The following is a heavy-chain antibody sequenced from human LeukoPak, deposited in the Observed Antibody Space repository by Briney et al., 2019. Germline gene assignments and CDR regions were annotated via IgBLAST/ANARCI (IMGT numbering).Heavy chain of an antibody. CDR2: IHYSGST. D-gene: IGHD6-13*01. Sequence: PSETLSLTCTVSGGSIRSSDYYWAWIRQPPGRGLEWIGTIHYSGSTFYNPPLKSRLTVSADTSRNQFSLKLSSVTAADTAVYYCARGLSSSWTRYYYMDVWGKGTTVTVSS. V-gene: IGHV4-39*01. J-gene: IGHJ6*03. CDR3: ARGLSSSWTRYYYMDV. CDR1: GGSIRSSDYY.